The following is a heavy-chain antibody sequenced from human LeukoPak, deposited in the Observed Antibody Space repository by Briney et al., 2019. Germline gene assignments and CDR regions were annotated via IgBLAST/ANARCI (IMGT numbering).Heavy chain of an antibody. CDR3: ARGEYYGSGSYKNWFDP. CDR1: GYTFTSYD. V-gene: IGHV1-8*01. CDR2: MNPNSGNT. Sequence: ASVTVSCTASGYTFTSYDINWVRQATGQGLEWMGWMNPNSGNTGYAQKFQGGVTMTRNTSISTAYMELSSLRSEDTAVYYCARGEYYGSGSYKNWFDPWGQGTLVTVSS. D-gene: IGHD3-10*01. J-gene: IGHJ5*02.